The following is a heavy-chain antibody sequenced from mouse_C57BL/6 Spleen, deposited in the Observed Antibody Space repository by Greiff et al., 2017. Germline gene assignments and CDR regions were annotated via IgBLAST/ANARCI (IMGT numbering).Heavy chain of an antibody. Sequence: VKLVESGAELVMPGTSVKVSCKASGYAFTNYLIEWVKQRPGQGLEWIGVINPGSGGTYYNEKFKGKATLTADKSSSTAYMQLSSLTSEDSAVYFCAREGDGYYGVLDYWGQGTTLTVSS. D-gene: IGHD2-3*01. CDR3: AREGDGYYGVLDY. J-gene: IGHJ2*01. CDR2: INPGSGGT. V-gene: IGHV1-54*01. CDR1: GYAFTNYL.